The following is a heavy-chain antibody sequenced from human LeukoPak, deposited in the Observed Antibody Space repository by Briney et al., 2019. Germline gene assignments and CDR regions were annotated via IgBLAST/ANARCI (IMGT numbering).Heavy chain of an antibody. J-gene: IGHJ4*02. CDR3: AREGYGGNSGRDY. CDR1: GFTVSSNY. CDR2: IYSGGST. D-gene: IGHD4-23*01. Sequence: GGSLRLSCAASGFTVSSNYMSWVRQAPGKGLEWVSVIYSGGSTYYADSVKGRFTISRDNSRNTLYLQMNSLRAEDTAVYYCAREGYGGNSGRDYWGQGTLVTVSS. V-gene: IGHV3-53*01.